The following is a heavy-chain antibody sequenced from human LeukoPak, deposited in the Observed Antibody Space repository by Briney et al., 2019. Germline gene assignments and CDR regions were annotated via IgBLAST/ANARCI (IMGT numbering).Heavy chain of an antibody. V-gene: IGHV3-53*01. D-gene: IGHD6-25*01. Sequence: PGGSLRLSCAASGFTVSSNYISWVRQAPGEGLEWVSGISAGGDTTYTADSVRGRFTISRDNSNNTLYLQMNILTAEDTAVYYCAAISYSGTWPVGYWGQGILVTVTA. CDR3: AAISYSGTWPVGY. J-gene: IGHJ4*02. CDR2: SAGGDTT. CDR1: GFTVSSNY.